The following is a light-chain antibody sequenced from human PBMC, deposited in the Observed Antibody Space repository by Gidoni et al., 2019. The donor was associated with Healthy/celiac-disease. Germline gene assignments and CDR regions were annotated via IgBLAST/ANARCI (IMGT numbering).Light chain of an antibody. CDR1: QSLLHSNGYNS. CDR3: KQARQTAT. CDR2: LGS. V-gene: IGKV2-28*01. Sequence: IVLTQSPLSLPVTPGEPASISCRSSQSLLHSNGYNSLDWYLQKPGQSPQLLRYLGSKRASGVPDRFSGSGSGTDFTLKSSRVEAEDVVVYYCKQARQTATFGPGTKVEIK. J-gene: IGKJ3*01.